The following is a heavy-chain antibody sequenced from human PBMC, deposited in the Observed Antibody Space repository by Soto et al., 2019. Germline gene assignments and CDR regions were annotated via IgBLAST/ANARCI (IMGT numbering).Heavy chain of an antibody. CDR2: INPSGGST. Sequence: ASVKVSCKASGYTFTSYYMHWVRQAPGQGLEWMGIINPSGGSTSYAQKFQGRVTMTRDTSTSTVYMELSSLRSEDTAVCYCAREVLRDGYNPHFDYWGQGTLVTVSS. J-gene: IGHJ4*02. V-gene: IGHV1-46*01. CDR1: GYTFTSYY. D-gene: IGHD5-12*01. CDR3: AREVLRDGYNPHFDY.